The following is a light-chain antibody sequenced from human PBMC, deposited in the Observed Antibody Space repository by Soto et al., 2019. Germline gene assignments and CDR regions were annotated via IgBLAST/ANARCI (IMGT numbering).Light chain of an antibody. Sequence: DIQMTQSPSSLSASVGDRVTITCQASHDITSYLNWYQHKPGKAPKLVIYDASILEAGVPSRFSGSGSGTHFTFTISSLQPEDVATYYCQKCDYLPIFGPGTTVDFK. J-gene: IGKJ3*01. CDR2: DAS. CDR1: HDITSY. CDR3: QKCDYLPI. V-gene: IGKV1-33*01.